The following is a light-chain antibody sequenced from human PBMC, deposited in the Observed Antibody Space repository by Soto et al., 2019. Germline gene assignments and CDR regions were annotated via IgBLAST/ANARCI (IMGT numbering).Light chain of an antibody. J-gene: IGLJ1*01. Sequence: QSVLTQPPSVSGAPGQRITISCTGSSSNIGAGYPIHWYQQLPGTAPRLLIFGNTIRPSGVPARFSGSRSGLANTGLQAEDEADYYCQSYDSSLSGYVFGAGTKLTVL. CDR3: QSYDSSLSGYV. V-gene: IGLV1-40*01. CDR2: GNT. CDR1: SSNIGAGYP.